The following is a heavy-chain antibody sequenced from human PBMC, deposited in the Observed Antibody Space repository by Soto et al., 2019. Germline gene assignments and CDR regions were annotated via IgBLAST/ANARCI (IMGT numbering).Heavy chain of an antibody. J-gene: IGHJ4*02. D-gene: IGHD5-12*01. Sequence: GGSLRLSCAASGFTFSSYSMNWVRQAPGKGLEWVSYISSSSSTIYYADSVKGRFTISRDNAKNSLYLQMNSLRAEDTAVYYCARDLRGYSGYDSYWGQGTLVTVSS. CDR2: ISSSSSTI. CDR3: ARDLRGYSGYDSY. CDR1: GFTFSSYS. V-gene: IGHV3-48*01.